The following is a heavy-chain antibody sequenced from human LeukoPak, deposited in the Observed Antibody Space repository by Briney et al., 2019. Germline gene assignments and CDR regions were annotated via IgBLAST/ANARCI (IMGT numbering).Heavy chain of an antibody. J-gene: IGHJ4*02. CDR2: IYTSGST. Sequence: SETLSLTCTVSGGSISSGSYYWSWIRQPAGKGLEWIGRIYTSGSTNYNPSLKSRVTISVDTSKNQFSLKLSSVTAADTAVYYCARVYDSSGYYYGYWGQGTLVTVSS. D-gene: IGHD3-22*01. CDR3: ARVYDSSGYYYGY. CDR1: GGSISSGSYY. V-gene: IGHV4-61*02.